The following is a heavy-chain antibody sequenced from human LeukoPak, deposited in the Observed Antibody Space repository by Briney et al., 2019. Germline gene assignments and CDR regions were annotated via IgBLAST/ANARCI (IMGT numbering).Heavy chain of an antibody. J-gene: IGHJ6*02. CDR2: FDPEDGET. D-gene: IGHD2-21*01. V-gene: IGHV1-24*01. CDR3: ARSLPRILVVIAAGYYYGLDV. CDR1: GYTLTELS. Sequence: ASVKVSCKVSGYTLTELSMHWVRQAPGKGLEWMGGFDPEDGETIYAQKFQGRVTMTEDTSTDTAYMELSSLRSEDTAVYYCARSLPRILVVIAAGYYYGLDVWGQGTTVTVSS.